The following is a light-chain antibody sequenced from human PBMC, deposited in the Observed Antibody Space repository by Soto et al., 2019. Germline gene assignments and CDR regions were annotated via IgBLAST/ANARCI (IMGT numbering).Light chain of an antibody. CDR3: SSYAGSNILYV. V-gene: IGLV2-8*01. J-gene: IGLJ1*01. CDR1: SSDVGGYNY. Sequence: QSVLTQPPSASGSPGQSVTISCTGTSSDVGGYNYVSWYQQHPGKAPKLIIYEVSKWPSGVPDRFSGSKSGNTASLTVSGLQAEDEADYYCSSYAGSNILYVFGTGTKLTVL. CDR2: EVS.